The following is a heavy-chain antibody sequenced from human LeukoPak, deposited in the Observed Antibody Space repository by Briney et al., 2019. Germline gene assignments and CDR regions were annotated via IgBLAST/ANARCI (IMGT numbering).Heavy chain of an antibody. CDR3: ARSIGLTGGGVDV. CDR2: ITNGRSTM. D-gene: IGHD3-9*01. V-gene: IGHV3-11*01. J-gene: IGHJ6*02. CDR1: GFTSCDYN. Sequence: GGSLRHSCAASGFTSCDYNINWGRQGPEKGLERASYITNGRSTMHHAVSVKGRFTNARDNAKKTLYLQMNSLRAEDTAVYYCARSIGLTGGGVDVWGQGTTVTVSS.